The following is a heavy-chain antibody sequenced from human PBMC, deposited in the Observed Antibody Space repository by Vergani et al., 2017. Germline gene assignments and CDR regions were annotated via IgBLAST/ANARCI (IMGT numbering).Heavy chain of an antibody. CDR3: AKDIALLITEYDSIDYPDSYCMHV. CDR1: GITFDDYA. Sequence: EVQLVESGGGLVQAGTSLRLSCAASGITFDDYAMHWVRQAPGKGLEWVSGLSWNSGSIGYADSVKGRFTISRDKVKNSLYLQMKSLIAEDTALYSCAKDIALLITEYDSIDYPDSYCMHVWGQGSTVTVSS. CDR2: LSWNSGSI. J-gene: IGHJ6*02. D-gene: IGHD3-22*01. V-gene: IGHV3-9*01.